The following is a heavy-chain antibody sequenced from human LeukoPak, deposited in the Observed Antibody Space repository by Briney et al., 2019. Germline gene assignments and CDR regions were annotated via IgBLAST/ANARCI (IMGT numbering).Heavy chain of an antibody. D-gene: IGHD6-13*01. V-gene: IGHV1-18*01. CDR1: GYTFTSYG. CDR3: ARPNTDAAGYFFDY. Sequence: ASVKVSCKASGYTFTSYGVSWVRQAPGQGLEWMGWIDTYRGSTNYAQNLQGRVTVTTDTSTTTLYMELRSLRSDDTAVYYCARPNTDAAGYFFDYWGQGTQVTVSS. J-gene: IGHJ4*02. CDR2: IDTYRGST.